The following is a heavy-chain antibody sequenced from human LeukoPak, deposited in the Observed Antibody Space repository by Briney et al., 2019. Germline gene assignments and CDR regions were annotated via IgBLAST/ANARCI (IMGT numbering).Heavy chain of an antibody. D-gene: IGHD5-18*01. CDR1: GYTFTSYD. Sequence: GASVKVSCKASGYTFTSYDTNWVRQATGQGLEWMGWMNPNSGNTGYAQKFQGRVTMTRNTSISTAYMELSSLRSEDTAVYYCARGNTAMAPNFDYWGQGTLVTVSS. J-gene: IGHJ4*02. V-gene: IGHV1-8*01. CDR3: ARGNTAMAPNFDY. CDR2: MNPNSGNT.